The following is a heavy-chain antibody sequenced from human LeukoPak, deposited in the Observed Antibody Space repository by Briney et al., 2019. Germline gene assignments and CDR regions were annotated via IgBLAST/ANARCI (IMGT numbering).Heavy chain of an antibody. CDR2: INPNSGGT. J-gene: IGHJ4*02. CDR3: AREPRLKYCSNGICYPSPFYFEY. Sequence: ASVKVSCKASGYTFTGYYMHWVRQAPGQGREWMGWINPNSGGTNYAQKFQGRVTMTRDTAISTAYMELSRLRSDDTAVYYCAREPRLKYCSNGICYPSPFYFEYWGQGTLVTVSS. D-gene: IGHD2-8*01. V-gene: IGHV1-2*02. CDR1: GYTFTGYY.